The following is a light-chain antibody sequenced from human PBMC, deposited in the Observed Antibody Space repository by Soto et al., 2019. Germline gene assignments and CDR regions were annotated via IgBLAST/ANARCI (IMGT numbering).Light chain of an antibody. CDR2: DVS. CDR3: SSYTSSSTYV. CDR1: SSDVGGYNY. Sequence: QSALTQPASVSGSPGQSITISCTGTSSDVGGYNYVSWYQQYPGKAPQLMIYDVSNRPSGVSNRFSGSKSGNTASLTISGLQAEDEADYYCSSYTSSSTYVFGTGTKVTVL. J-gene: IGLJ1*01. V-gene: IGLV2-14*01.